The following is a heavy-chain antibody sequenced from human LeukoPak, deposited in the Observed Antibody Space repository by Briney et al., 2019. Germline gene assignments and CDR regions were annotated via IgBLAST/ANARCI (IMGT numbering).Heavy chain of an antibody. CDR1: GFTFSSYA. CDR3: ASPGGGYCSSTSCYGGPGNAFDI. CDR2: ISGSGGST. D-gene: IGHD2-2*01. J-gene: IGHJ3*02. V-gene: IGHV3-23*01. Sequence: GSLRLSCAASGFTFSSYAMSWVRQAPGKGLEWVSAISGSGGSTYYADSVKGRFTISRDNSKNTLYLQMNSLRAEDTAVYYCASPGGGYCSSTSCYGGPGNAFDIWGQGTMVTVSS.